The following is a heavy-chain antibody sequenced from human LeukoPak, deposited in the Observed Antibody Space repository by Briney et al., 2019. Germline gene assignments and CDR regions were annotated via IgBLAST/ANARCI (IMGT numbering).Heavy chain of an antibody. V-gene: IGHV3-7*03. J-gene: IGHJ4*02. CDR3: GASVFW. Sequence: GRSLRLFCAASGFLFSRYWMSWVRQPRGKGLEWVANIKQDGSEKYYVDSVKGRFTISRDNAKNSLYLQMNSLRAEDSAVYYCGASVFWWGQGALVTVSS. CDR1: GFLFSRYW. CDR2: IKQDGSEK. D-gene: IGHD3-3*01.